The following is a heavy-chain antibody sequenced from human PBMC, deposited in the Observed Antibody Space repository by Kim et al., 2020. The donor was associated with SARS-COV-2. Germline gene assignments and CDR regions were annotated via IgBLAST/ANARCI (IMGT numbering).Heavy chain of an antibody. CDR3: ARDQGEIRYFDWLSSPTYYYYGMDV. CDR1: GFTFSSYW. CDR2: INSDGSST. V-gene: IGHV3-74*01. J-gene: IGHJ6*02. Sequence: GSLRLSCAASGFTFSSYWMHWVRQAPGKGLVWVSRINSDGSSTSYADSVKGRFTISRDNAKNTLYLQMNSLRAEDTAVYYCARDQGEIRYFDWLSSPTYYYYGMDVWGQGTTVTVSS. D-gene: IGHD3-9*01.